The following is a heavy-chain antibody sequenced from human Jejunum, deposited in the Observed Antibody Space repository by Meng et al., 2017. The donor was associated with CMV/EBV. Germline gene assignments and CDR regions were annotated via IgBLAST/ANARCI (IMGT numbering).Heavy chain of an antibody. V-gene: IGHV3-33*06. CDR3: AKELLGALHY. Sequence: LYCAEAGFKFKNYGMHWVRQTPGKGLEWVAVILYDGSMTSYGDSVRGRFTISRDNSKQMVFLQMNGLRAEDTGVYYCAKELLGALHYWGQGTLVTVSS. CDR2: ILYDGSMT. D-gene: IGHD1-26*01. J-gene: IGHJ4*02. CDR1: GFKFKNYG.